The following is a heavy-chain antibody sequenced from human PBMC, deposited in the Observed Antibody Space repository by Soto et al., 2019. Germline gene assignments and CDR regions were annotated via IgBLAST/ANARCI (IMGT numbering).Heavy chain of an antibody. CDR3: ARVVPAADYYYYGMDV. J-gene: IGHJ6*02. CDR1: GGSISSSTYY. Sequence: SETLSLTCTVSGGSISSSTYYWGWIRQPPGKGLEWIGSLYYSGSTYYNPSLKSRVTISVDTSKNQFSLKLSSVTAADTAVYYCARVVPAADYYYYGMDVWGQGTTVTVSS. V-gene: IGHV4-39*01. CDR2: LYYSGST. D-gene: IGHD2-2*01.